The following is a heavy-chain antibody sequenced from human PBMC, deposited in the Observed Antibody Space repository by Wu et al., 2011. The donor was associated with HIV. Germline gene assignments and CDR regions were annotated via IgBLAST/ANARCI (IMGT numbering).Heavy chain of an antibody. Sequence: QVQLVQSGAEVKKPGASVKISCRASGYTFISSYVHWVRQAPGQGLEWMGIIDPSGGSTHYPQKFQGRVTMTRDTSTSTVYMELSSLRSEDTAVYYCARSFPPTYFDYWGQGTLVTVSS. CDR1: GYTFISSY. CDR3: ARSFPPTYFDY. J-gene: IGHJ4*02. D-gene: IGHD4-17*01. V-gene: IGHV1-46*01. CDR2: IDPSGGST.